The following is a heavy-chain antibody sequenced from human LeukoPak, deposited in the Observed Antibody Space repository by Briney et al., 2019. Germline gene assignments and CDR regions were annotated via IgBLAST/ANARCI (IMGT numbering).Heavy chain of an antibody. J-gene: IGHJ5*02. CDR1: GDSISDTNYY. Sequence: KPSETLSLTCTVSGDSISDTNYYWGWIRQPAGKRLEWIGSIYYSGSTYYNPSLKSRVTISVDTSKNQFSLNLTSVTATDTAVYYCARLGSYLRALSWFDPWGQGTLVTVSS. D-gene: IGHD7-27*01. V-gene: IGHV4-39*01. CDR2: IYYSGST. CDR3: ARLGSYLRALSWFDP.